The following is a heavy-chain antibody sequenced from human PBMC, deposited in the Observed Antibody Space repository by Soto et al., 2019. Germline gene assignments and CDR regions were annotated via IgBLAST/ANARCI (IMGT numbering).Heavy chain of an antibody. CDR2: IDPSDSYT. J-gene: IGHJ6*02. CDR3: ARRQVDFDWLFLADYGMDV. V-gene: IGHV5-10-1*01. Sequence: GESLKISCKGSGYSFTSYWISWVRQMPGKGLEWMGRIDPSDSYTNYSPSFQGHVTISADKSISTAYLQWSSLKASDTAMYYCARRQVDFDWLFLADYGMDVWGQGTTVTVSS. CDR1: GYSFTSYW. D-gene: IGHD3-9*01.